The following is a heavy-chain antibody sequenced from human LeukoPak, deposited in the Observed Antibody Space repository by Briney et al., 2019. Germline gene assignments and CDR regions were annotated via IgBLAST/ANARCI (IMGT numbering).Heavy chain of an antibody. CDR3: ATSAHGYDYVWGSYRRFDY. Sequence: ASVKVSCKASGYTFTSYDINWVRQAPGKGLEWMGGFDPEDGETIYAQKFQGRVTMTEDTSTDTAYMELSSLRSEDTAVYYCATSAHGYDYVWGSYRRFDYWGQGTLVTVSS. CDR1: GYTFTSYD. V-gene: IGHV1-24*01. J-gene: IGHJ4*02. CDR2: FDPEDGET. D-gene: IGHD3-16*02.